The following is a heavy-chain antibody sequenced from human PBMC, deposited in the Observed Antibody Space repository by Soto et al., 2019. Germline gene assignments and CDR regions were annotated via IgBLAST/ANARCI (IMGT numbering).Heavy chain of an antibody. CDR1: GFTVSSNY. Sequence: EVQLVETGGGLIQPGGSLRLSCAASGFTVSSNYMSWVRQAPGKGLEWVSVIYSGGSTYYADSVTGRFTISRDNSKNTLYLQMNSLRAEDAAVYYCARDAGSWSYYDHWVQGTLVTVSS. D-gene: IGHD3-3*01. CDR3: ARDAGSWSYYDH. V-gene: IGHV3-53*02. CDR2: IYSGGST. J-gene: IGHJ4*02.